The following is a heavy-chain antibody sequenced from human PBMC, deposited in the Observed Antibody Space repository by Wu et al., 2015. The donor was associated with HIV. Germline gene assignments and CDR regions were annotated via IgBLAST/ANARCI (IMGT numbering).Heavy chain of an antibody. CDR1: GDTFKYYA. J-gene: IGHJ3*02. CDR2: TNVNTGGT. Sequence: QVHLVQSGAEVKKPGSSVKVSCKTSGDTFKYYAMNWVRQAPGQGLEWMGWTNVNTGGTNYAPKFHGRVTMTRDTSISTAYMELSRLTSDDTAVYYCARDELFRVDDSFDMWGQGTMVIVSS. V-gene: IGHV1-2*02. CDR3: ARDELFRVDDSFDM. D-gene: IGHD2-21*02.